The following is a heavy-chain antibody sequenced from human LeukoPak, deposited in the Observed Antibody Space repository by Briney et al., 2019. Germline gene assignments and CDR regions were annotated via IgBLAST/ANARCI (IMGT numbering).Heavy chain of an antibody. D-gene: IGHD2-21*01. Sequence: GASVKVSGKASGYTFTCYYMHWVRQAPGQGLEWMGWINPNSGGTNYAQKFQGRVTMTRDPSISTAYMELRRLRSDDTAVYYCARDLSVVISYYYYYMDVWGKGTTVTVSS. J-gene: IGHJ6*03. CDR3: ARDLSVVISYYYYYMDV. CDR2: INPNSGGT. CDR1: GYTFTCYY. V-gene: IGHV1-2*02.